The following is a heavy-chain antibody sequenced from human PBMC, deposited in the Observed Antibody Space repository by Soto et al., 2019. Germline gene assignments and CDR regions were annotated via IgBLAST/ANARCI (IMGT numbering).Heavy chain of an antibody. J-gene: IGHJ5*02. CDR2: FDPDEAET. D-gene: IGHD4-17*01. V-gene: IGHV1-24*01. Sequence: QVQLVQSGAEVKKPGASVKVSCKVSGYTLNEVAMHWVRQAPGKGLEWLGGFDPDEAETIYAQHFQGRVTMTEDTSSDSLYMELSNLRSEDTALFFCTTYHGVYDFVHWGQRTLVTVSS. CDR1: GYTLNEVA. CDR3: TTYHGVYDFVH.